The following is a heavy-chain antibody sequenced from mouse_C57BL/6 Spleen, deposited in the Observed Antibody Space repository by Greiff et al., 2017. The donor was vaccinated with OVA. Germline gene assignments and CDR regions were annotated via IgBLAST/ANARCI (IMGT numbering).Heavy chain of an antibody. J-gene: IGHJ1*03. V-gene: IGHV1-82*01. D-gene: IGHD1-1*01. CDR1: GYAFSSSW. CDR3: ASFYYYGSSYDWYFDV. CDR2: IYPGDGDT. Sequence: LVESGPELVKPGASVKISCKASGYAFSSSWMNWVKQRPGKGLEWIGRIYPGDGDTNYNGKFKGKATLTADKSSSTAYMQLSSLTSEDSAVYFCASFYYYGSSYDWYFDVWGTGTTVTVSS.